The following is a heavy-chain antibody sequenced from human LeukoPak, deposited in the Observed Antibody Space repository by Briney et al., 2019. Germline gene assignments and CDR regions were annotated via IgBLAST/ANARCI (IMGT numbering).Heavy chain of an antibody. D-gene: IGHD4-17*01. Sequence: GGSLRLPCADSGFTFSSYAMHWVRQAPGKGLEYVSAISSNGGSTYYANSVKGRFTISRDNSKNTLYLQMGSLRAEDMAVYYCARDGAYGDYLGVWGKGTTVTISS. CDR2: ISSNGGST. CDR3: ARDGAYGDYLGV. CDR1: GFTFSSYA. J-gene: IGHJ6*03. V-gene: IGHV3-64*01.